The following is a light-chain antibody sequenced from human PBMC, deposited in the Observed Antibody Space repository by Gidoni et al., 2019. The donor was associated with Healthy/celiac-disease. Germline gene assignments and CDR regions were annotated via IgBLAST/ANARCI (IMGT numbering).Light chain of an antibody. CDR3: AAWDDSLNGWV. CDR1: SSNIGSNT. Sequence: QSVMTQPPSASGTPGQRVTISCSGSSSNIGSNTVNWDQQLPGTAPNLLIYSTHQRPSGVPDRFSGSKSGTSASLAISGLQSEDEADYYCAAWDDSLNGWVFGGGTKLTVL. V-gene: IGLV1-44*01. CDR2: STH. J-gene: IGLJ3*02.